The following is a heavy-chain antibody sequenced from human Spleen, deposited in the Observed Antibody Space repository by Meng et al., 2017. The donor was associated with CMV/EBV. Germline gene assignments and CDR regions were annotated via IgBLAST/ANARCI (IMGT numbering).Heavy chain of an antibody. Sequence: GGSLRLSCAASGFTFSSHSMDWVRQAPGKGLEWVSSISRDSNYIYYADSVKGRFTISRDNAKKSLYLQMNSLRAEDTAIYYCAKDGLFINDFWTGYSYLDFWGQGTPVTVSS. D-gene: IGHD3/OR15-3a*01. CDR3: AKDGLFINDFWTGYSYLDF. CDR1: GFTFSSHS. V-gene: IGHV3-21*04. CDR2: ISRDSNYI. J-gene: IGHJ4*02.